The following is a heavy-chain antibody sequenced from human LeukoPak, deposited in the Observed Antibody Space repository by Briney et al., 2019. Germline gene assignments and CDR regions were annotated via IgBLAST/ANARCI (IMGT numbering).Heavy chain of an antibody. Sequence: PSETLSLTCAVYGGSFSGYYWSWIRQPPGKGLGWIGEINHSGSTNYNPSLKSRVTISVDTSKNQFSLKLSSVTAADTAVYYCARERDYGDYIRRRPLYYYYGMDVWGQGTTVTVSS. D-gene: IGHD4-17*01. J-gene: IGHJ6*02. V-gene: IGHV4-34*01. CDR2: INHSGST. CDR1: GGSFSGYY. CDR3: ARERDYGDYIRRRPLYYYYGMDV.